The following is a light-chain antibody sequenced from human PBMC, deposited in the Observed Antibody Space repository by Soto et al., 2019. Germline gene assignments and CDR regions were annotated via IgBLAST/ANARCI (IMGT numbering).Light chain of an antibody. CDR1: SSDVGGYNY. CDR3: NSKGTGLTYV. V-gene: IGLV2-14*01. Sequence: QSVLTQPASVSGSPGQSITISCTGTSSDVGGYNYVSWYQQYPGKVPKLMIYEVSNRPAGVSNRFSGSKSGNTASLTISELQAEDEADYYCNSKGTGLTYVFGTGTKVTVL. CDR2: EVS. J-gene: IGLJ1*01.